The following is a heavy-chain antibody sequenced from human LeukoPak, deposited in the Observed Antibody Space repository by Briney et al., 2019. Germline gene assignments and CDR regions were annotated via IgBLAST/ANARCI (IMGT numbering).Heavy chain of an antibody. J-gene: IGHJ4*02. D-gene: IGHD3-3*01. CDR1: GFTFSSYW. V-gene: IGHV3-7*01. CDR3: ARDLRPYYDFWSGYSGVDY. CDR2: IKQDGSEK. Sequence: GGSLRLSCAASGFTFSSYWMSWVRQAPGKGLEWVANIKQDGSEKYYVDSEKGRFTISRDNAKNSLYLQMNSLRAEDTAVYYCARDLRPYYDFWSGYSGVDYWGQGTLVTVSS.